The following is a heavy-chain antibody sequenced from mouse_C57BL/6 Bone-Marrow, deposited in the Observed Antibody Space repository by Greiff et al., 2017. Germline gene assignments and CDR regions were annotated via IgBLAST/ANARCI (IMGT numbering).Heavy chain of an antibody. J-gene: IGHJ2*01. Sequence: VQLQQSGAELVRPGASVKLSCTASGFNIKDDYMHWVKQRPEQGLEWIGWIDPENGDTEYASKFQGKATITADTSSNTAYLQLSSLTSEGTAVYYCTVGSFDYWGQGTTLTVSA. CDR2: IDPENGDT. D-gene: IGHD1-1*01. V-gene: IGHV14-4*01. CDR3: TVGSFDY. CDR1: GFNIKDDY.